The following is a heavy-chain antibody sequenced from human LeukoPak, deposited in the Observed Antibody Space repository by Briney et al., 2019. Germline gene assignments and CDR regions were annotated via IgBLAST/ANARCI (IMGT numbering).Heavy chain of an antibody. CDR1: GYTFTSYY. D-gene: IGHD3-22*01. V-gene: IGHV1-46*01. CDR3: ARGPYYYDSSGYYEHDY. Sequence: GASVKVSCKASGYTFTSYYMHWVRQAPGQGLEWMGISNPSGGSTSYAQKFQGRVTMTRDTSTSTVYMELSSLRSEDTAVYYCARGPYYYDSSGYYEHDYWGQGTLVTVSS. J-gene: IGHJ4*02. CDR2: SNPSGGST.